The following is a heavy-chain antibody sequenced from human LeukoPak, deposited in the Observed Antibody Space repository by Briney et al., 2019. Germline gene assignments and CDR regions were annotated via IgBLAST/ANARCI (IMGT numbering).Heavy chain of an antibody. CDR3: ARAPSILSIFGVVIISWFDP. CDR2: INPNSGGT. Sequence: VASVYVSCKASGYTVTGYYMHWVRQAPGQGLEWMGWINPNSGGTNYAQKFQGRVTMTRATSISTAYMEMRRLRSDDTAVYYCARAPSILSIFGVVIISWFDPWGQGTLVTVSS. V-gene: IGHV1-2*02. D-gene: IGHD3-3*01. J-gene: IGHJ5*02. CDR1: GYTVTGYY.